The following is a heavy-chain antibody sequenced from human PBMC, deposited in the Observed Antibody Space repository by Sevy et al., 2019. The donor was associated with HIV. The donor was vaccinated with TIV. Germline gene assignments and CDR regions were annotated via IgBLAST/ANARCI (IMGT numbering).Heavy chain of an antibody. CDR3: ARDSTTRPRVLDY. Sequence: SQTLSLTCSVSGGSISSYFWTWVRQSPGKVLEWIGNIYFTGNTDYSPSLKSRVTLSLDTSKSQFSLTLKSVTAADTAIYFCARDSTTRPRVLDYSGQGTVVTVSS. J-gene: IGHJ4*02. CDR1: GGSISSYF. D-gene: IGHD1-1*01. V-gene: IGHV4-59*01. CDR2: IYFTGNT.